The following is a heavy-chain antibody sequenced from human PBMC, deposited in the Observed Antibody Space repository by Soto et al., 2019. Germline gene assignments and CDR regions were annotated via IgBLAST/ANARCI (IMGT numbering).Heavy chain of an antibody. CDR2: IYWDDDK. D-gene: IGHD3-16*01. V-gene: IGHV2-5*02. J-gene: IGHJ4*02. CDR1: GFSLSTSGVG. CDR3: ANTRLGIFYPYPYPDY. Sequence: SGPTLVNPTQTLTLTFTFSGFSLSTSGVGVGWIRQPPGKALEWLALIYWDDDKRYSPSLKSRLTITKDTSKNQVVLTMTNMDPVDTATYYCANTRLGIFYPYPYPDYWGQGTLVTVSS.